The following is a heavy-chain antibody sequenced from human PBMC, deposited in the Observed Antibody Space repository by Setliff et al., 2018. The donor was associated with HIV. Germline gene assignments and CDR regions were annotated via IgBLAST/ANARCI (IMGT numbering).Heavy chain of an antibody. CDR3: ATGGGQSFDY. V-gene: IGHV1-18*04. CDR2: TYIGAT. J-gene: IGHJ4*02. Sequence: GASVKVSCKASGYTFTSYGMNWVRQAPGQGLEWMGWTYIGATNYAQKFRDRLTVTTDTSTSTAYMELRSLSPDGTAVYYCATGGGQSFDYWGQGTLVTVSS. D-gene: IGHD1-26*01. CDR1: GYTFTSYG.